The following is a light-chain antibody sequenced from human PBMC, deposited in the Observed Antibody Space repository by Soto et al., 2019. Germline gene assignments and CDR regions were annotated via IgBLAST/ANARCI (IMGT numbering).Light chain of an antibody. V-gene: IGKV3-15*01. CDR1: QSVGGS. CDR3: QQYKNGPPG. J-gene: IGKJ3*01. CDR2: GAS. Sequence: EVVLTQSPATLSVSPGEGATLSCRASQSVGGSLAWYQQRVGQAPRLLIYGASTRATGVPARFSGSGSGTEFTLVISSLQSEDFAVYYCQQYKNGPPGFGPGTKVDIK.